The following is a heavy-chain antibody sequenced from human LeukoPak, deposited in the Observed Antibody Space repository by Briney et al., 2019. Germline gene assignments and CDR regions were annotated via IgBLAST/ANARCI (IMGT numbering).Heavy chain of an antibody. CDR2: ISDSGRDT. D-gene: IGHD5-18*01. V-gene: IGHV3-23*01. CDR1: GFTFSSYG. J-gene: IGHJ6*03. Sequence: GGSLRLSCSVFGFTFSSYGMSWVRQAPGKGLEWVSGISDSGRDTYYADSVKGRFTISRDNSKNTLYLQMNTLRAEDTAVYYCAKASRFGYSYGPREYFYYMDVWGKGTTVTISS. CDR3: AKASRFGYSYGPREYFYYMDV.